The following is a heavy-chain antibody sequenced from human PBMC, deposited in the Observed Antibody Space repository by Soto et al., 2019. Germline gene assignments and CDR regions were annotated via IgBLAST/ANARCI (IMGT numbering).Heavy chain of an antibody. J-gene: IGHJ4*02. V-gene: IGHV1-69*02. CDR2: IIPILGIA. Sequence: QVQLVQSGAEVKKPGSSVKVSCKASGGTFSSYTISWVRQAPGQGLEWMGRIIPILGIANYAQKFQGRVTITADKSTSTAYMELSSLRSEDTAVYYCARATGTTGTSLFDYWGQGTLVTVSS. D-gene: IGHD1-1*01. CDR3: ARATGTTGTSLFDY. CDR1: GGTFSSYT.